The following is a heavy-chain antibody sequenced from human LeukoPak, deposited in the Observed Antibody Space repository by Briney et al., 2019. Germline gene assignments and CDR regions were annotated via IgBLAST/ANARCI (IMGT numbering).Heavy chain of an antibody. D-gene: IGHD6-6*01. CDR3: ARVTSGSPGVDFDF. V-gene: IGHV1-8*01. Sequence: ASVKVSCKASGYTFTSYDINWVRQATGQGLEWMGWMNPNNGDSGFAQMFEGRVTLTRDTSINTAYMEVNNLRSDDTAVYYCARVTSGSPGVDFDFWGQGTLVTVSS. CDR2: MNPNNGDS. J-gene: IGHJ4*02. CDR1: GYTFTSYD.